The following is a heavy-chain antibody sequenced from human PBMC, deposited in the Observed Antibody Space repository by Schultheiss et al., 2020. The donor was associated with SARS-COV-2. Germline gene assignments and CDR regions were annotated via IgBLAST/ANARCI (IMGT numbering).Heavy chain of an antibody. CDR2: IFSNDEK. J-gene: IGHJ4*02. V-gene: IGHV2-70*01. CDR3: ARHQYSDDWYAFDY. CDR1: GFSLSTSGVA. D-gene: IGHD3-9*01. Sequence: SGPTLVKPTQTLTLTCTFSGFSLSTSGVAVGWIRQPPGKALEWLAHIFSNDEKSYSTSLKTRLTISTDTSKNQVVLTMTNMDPVDTATYYCARHQYSDDWYAFDYWGQGALVTVSS.